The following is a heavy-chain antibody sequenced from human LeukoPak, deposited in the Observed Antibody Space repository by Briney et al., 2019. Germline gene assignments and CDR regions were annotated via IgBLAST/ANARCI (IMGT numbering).Heavy chain of an antibody. J-gene: IGHJ6*02. V-gene: IGHV3-30*18. CDR1: GFTFSSYG. CDR3: AKGGPYYGSGPDYYYYYGMDV. Sequence: GGSLRLSCAASGFTFSSYGMHWVRQAPGKGLEWVAVISYDGSNKYYADSVKGRFTISRDNSKNTLYLQINSLRAEDTAVYYCAKGGPYYGSGPDYYYYYGMDVWGQGTTVTVSS. CDR2: ISYDGSNK. D-gene: IGHD3-10*01.